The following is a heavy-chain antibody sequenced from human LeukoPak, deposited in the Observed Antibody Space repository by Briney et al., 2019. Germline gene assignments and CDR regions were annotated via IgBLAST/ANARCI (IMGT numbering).Heavy chain of an antibody. CDR1: GGSISSYY. V-gene: IGHV4-59*01. Sequence: SETLSLTCTVSGGSISSYYWSWIRQPPGKGLEWIGYIYYSGSTNYNPSLKSRVTISVDTSKNQFSLKLSSVTAADTAVYYCARERYHYGMDVWGQGTTATVSS. CDR3: ARERYHYGMDV. J-gene: IGHJ6*02. CDR2: IYYSGST. D-gene: IGHD3-9*01.